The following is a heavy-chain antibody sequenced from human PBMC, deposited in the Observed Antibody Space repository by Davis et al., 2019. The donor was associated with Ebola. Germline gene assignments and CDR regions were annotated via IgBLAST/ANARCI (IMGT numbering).Heavy chain of an antibody. CDR1: GFTFSSYW. CDR2: INSDGSGT. J-gene: IGHJ6*02. V-gene: IGHV3-74*01. CDR3: ARVGVVPAAIRQTNYSYYYGLDV. Sequence: GESLKIPCAASGFTFSSYWMHSVRQAPGKGLVWFSRINSDGSGTSYADSVKGRFTISRDNAKNTLYLQMNSLRAEDTAVYYCARVGVVPAAIRQTNYSYYYGLDVRGQGTTVTVSS. D-gene: IGHD2-2*02.